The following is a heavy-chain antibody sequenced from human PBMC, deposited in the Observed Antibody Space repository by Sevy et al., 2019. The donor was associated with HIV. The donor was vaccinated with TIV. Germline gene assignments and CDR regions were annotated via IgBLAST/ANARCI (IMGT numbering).Heavy chain of an antibody. CDR3: ARAGGSWALRY. V-gene: IGHV3-11*01. Sequence: GGSLRLSCAASGFMFSDYYMSWIRLAPVKGLEWVSYIRGSGNTIYYTDSVKGRFTISRDNAKDSLYLQMNSLRAEDTAVYYCARAGGSWALRYWGQGSLVTVSS. D-gene: IGHD1-26*01. CDR1: GFMFSDYY. J-gene: IGHJ4*02. CDR2: IRGSGNTI.